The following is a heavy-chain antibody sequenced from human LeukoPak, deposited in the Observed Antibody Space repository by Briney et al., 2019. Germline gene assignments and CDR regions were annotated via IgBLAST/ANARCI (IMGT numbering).Heavy chain of an antibody. CDR3: ARDLSGNYDSSGYQFYYYHGMDV. J-gene: IGHJ6*02. CDR2: IYYSGST. D-gene: IGHD3-22*01. V-gene: IGHV4-39*07. Sequence: SETLSLTCTVSGGSISSSSYYWGWIRQPPGKGLEWIGSIYYSGSTYYNPSLKSRVTISVDTSKNEFSLKLSSVTAADTAVYYCARDLSGNYDSSGYQFYYYHGMDVWGQGTTVTVSS. CDR1: GGSISSSSYY.